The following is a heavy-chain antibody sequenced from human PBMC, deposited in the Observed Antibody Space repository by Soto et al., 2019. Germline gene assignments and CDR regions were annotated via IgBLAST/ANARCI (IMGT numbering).Heavy chain of an antibody. CDR2: INPNSGGT. Sequence: QVQLVQSGAEVKKPGASVKVSCRASGYTFTGYHIHWVRQAPGQGLEWMGWINPNSGGTNYAQKFQGRVTMSRDTSSSTAYMELSRLRSDDTAVYYCTVPPGLSATYDFWGQGTLVTVSS. CDR1: GYTFTGYH. CDR3: TVPPGLSATYDF. D-gene: IGHD6-6*01. V-gene: IGHV1-2*02. J-gene: IGHJ4*02.